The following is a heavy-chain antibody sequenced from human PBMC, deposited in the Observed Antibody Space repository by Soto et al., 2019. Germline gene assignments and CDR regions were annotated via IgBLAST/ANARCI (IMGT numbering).Heavy chain of an antibody. CDR2: INSDGSST. V-gene: IGHV3-74*01. CDR3: ARDRKAGPNWFDP. D-gene: IGHD6-19*01. J-gene: IGHJ5*02. CDR1: GFTFSSYW. Sequence: GGSLRLSCAASGFTFSSYWMHWVRQAPGKGLVWVSRINSDGSSTSYADSVKGRFTISRDNAKNTLYLQMNSLRAEDTAAYYCARDRKAGPNWFDPWGQGTLVTVSS.